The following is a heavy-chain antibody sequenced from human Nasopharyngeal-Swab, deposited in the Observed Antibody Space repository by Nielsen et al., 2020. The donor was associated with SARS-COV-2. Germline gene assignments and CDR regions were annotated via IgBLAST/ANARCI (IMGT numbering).Heavy chain of an antibody. D-gene: IGHD4-17*01. Sequence: VRQAAGKGLEWVAVISYDGSNKYYADSVKGRFTISRDNSKNTLYLQMNSLRAEDTAVYYCARDAPDYGDYAIDYWGQGTLVTVSS. CDR2: ISYDGSNK. V-gene: IGHV3-30-3*01. CDR3: ARDAPDYGDYAIDY. J-gene: IGHJ4*02.